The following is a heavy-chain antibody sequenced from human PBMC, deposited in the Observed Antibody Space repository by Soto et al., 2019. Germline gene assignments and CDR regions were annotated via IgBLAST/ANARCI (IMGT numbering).Heavy chain of an antibody. V-gene: IGHV3-30-3*01. J-gene: IGHJ4*02. CDR1: GFTFSSYA. D-gene: IGHD3-9*01. CDR2: ISYDGSNK. CDR3: ARSPQPLNYDILTGPDY. Sequence: GSLRLSCAASGFTFSSYAMHWVRQAPGKGLEWVAVISYDGSNKYYADSVKGRFTISRDNSKNTLYLQMNSLRAEDTAVYYCARSPQPLNYDILTGPDYWGQGTLVTVSS.